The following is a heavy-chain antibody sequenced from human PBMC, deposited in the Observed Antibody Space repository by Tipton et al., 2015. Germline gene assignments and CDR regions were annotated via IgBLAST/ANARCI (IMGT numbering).Heavy chain of an antibody. V-gene: IGHV4-39*01. CDR2: VYYTGRT. CDR3: ARHLYYYYYGMDV. J-gene: IGHJ6*02. CDR1: GDSISTSSHY. Sequence: TLSLTCNVSGDSISTSSHYWGWVRQPPGKGLEWIATVYYTGRTYYNPSLMSRVSVSVDTSKNQFSLKLSSVTAADTAVYYCARHLYYYYYGMDVWGQGTTVTVSS.